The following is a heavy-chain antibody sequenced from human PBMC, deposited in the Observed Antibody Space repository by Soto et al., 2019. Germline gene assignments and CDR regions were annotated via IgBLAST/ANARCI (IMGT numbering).Heavy chain of an antibody. Sequence: QVPLVQSGAEVKKPGASVKVSCKASGYTFTSYGISWVRQAPGQGLEWMGWISAYNGNTNYAQKLQGRVTMTTDTSTSTAYMELRSLRSDDTAVYYCAREGVVVVPAAVNYYYYGMDVWGQGTTVTVSS. D-gene: IGHD2-2*01. CDR3: AREGVVVVPAAVNYYYYGMDV. CDR2: ISAYNGNT. CDR1: GYTFTSYG. V-gene: IGHV1-18*04. J-gene: IGHJ6*02.